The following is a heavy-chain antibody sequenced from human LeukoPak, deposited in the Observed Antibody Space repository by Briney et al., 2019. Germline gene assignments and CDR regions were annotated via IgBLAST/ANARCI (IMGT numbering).Heavy chain of an antibody. CDR3: AGAAAGNGRFDY. J-gene: IGHJ4*02. Sequence: GGSLRLSCAASGFTFSSSAMSWVRQAPGKGLEWVSAISNNGGYTYYADSVQGRFTISRDNSKNTLYLQMNSLRAEDTAVYYCAGAAAGNGRFDYWGQGTLVTVSS. CDR2: ISNNGGYT. CDR1: GFTFSSSA. D-gene: IGHD6-13*01. V-gene: IGHV3-23*01.